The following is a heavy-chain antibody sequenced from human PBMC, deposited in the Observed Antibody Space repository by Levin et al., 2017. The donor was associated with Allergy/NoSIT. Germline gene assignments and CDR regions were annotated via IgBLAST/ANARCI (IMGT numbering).Heavy chain of an antibody. J-gene: IGHJ2*01. Sequence: SETLSLTCTVSGGSISSYYWSWIRQPAGKGLEWIGRIYTSGSTNYNPSLKSRVTMSVDTSKNQFSLKLSSVTAADTAVYYCASSLPWLYYYDSSGYQNWYFDLWGRGTLVTVSS. CDR1: GGSISSYY. CDR2: IYTSGST. CDR3: ASSLPWLYYYDSSGYQNWYFDL. D-gene: IGHD3-22*01. V-gene: IGHV4-4*07.